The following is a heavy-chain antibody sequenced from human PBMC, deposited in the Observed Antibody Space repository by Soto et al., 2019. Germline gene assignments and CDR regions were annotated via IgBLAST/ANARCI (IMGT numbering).Heavy chain of an antibody. Sequence: SVKVSCKASGGTFSSYAISWVRQAPGQGLEWMGGIIPIFGTANYAQKFQGRVTITADESTSTAYMELSSLRSEDTAVYYCARNSGYDLAGGQGFDYWGQGTLVTVSS. CDR2: IIPIFGTA. J-gene: IGHJ4*02. CDR1: GGTFSSYA. CDR3: ARNSGYDLAGGQGFDY. V-gene: IGHV1-69*13. D-gene: IGHD5-12*01.